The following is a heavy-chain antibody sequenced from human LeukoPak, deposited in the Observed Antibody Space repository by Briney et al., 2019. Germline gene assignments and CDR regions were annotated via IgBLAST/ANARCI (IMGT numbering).Heavy chain of an antibody. CDR2: MYHSGST. V-gene: IGHV4-30-2*01. CDR1: GGSISSGGYS. Sequence: SQTLSLTCAVSGGSISSGGYSWSWIRQQPGKGLEWIGYMYHSGSTYYNPSLKSRVTISVDRSKNQFSLKLSSVTAADTAVYYCARGAYDILTGYYRGMPVGYFDYWGQGTLVTVSS. J-gene: IGHJ4*02. D-gene: IGHD3-9*01. CDR3: ARGAYDILTGYYRGMPVGYFDY.